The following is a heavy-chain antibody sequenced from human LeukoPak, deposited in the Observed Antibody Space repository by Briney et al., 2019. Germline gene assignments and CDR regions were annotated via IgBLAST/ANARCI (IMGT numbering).Heavy chain of an antibody. J-gene: IGHJ4*02. D-gene: IGHD3-22*01. V-gene: IGHV3-30-3*01. Sequence: SGRSLRLSCAASGFTFSSYAMHWVRQAPGKGREWGAVISYDGSNKYYADSVKGRFTISRDNSKNTLYLQMNSLRAEDTAVYYCARGGPGSITMIVVVIKYYFDYWGQGTLVTVSS. CDR2: ISYDGSNK. CDR1: GFTFSSYA. CDR3: ARGGPGSITMIVVVIKYYFDY.